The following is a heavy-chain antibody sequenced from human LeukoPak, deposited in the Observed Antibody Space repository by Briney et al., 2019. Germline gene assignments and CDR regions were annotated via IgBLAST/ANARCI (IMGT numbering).Heavy chain of an antibody. CDR2: ISPSGGST. CDR1: GYTFTSNY. D-gene: IGHD4-17*01. J-gene: IGHJ4*02. V-gene: IGHV1-46*01. Sequence: ASVKVSCKAFGYTFTSNYMHWVRQAPGQGPEWMGVISPSGGSTTYAQKFQGGVTLTRDMSTSTDYLELSSLRSEDTAVYYCARHGYDYGDYPILDYWGQGTLVTVSS. CDR3: ARHGYDYGDYPILDY.